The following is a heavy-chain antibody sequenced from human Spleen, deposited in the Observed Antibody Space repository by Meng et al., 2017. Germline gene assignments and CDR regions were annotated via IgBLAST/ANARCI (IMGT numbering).Heavy chain of an antibody. D-gene: IGHD6-13*01. CDR1: GYTFPDYW. CDR3: VRDEDISAAGKLFGDY. Sequence: QVRLVQSGAEVKKPGPSVKASCKASGYTFPDYWLHWVRRAPGQGLEWMGRIDPGSGGTQYPQNFQGRVLMTRDTSISTTYMELSGLRSDDTAVYYCVRDEDISAAGKLFGDYWGQGTLVTVSS. V-gene: IGHV1-2*06. CDR2: IDPGSGGT. J-gene: IGHJ4*02.